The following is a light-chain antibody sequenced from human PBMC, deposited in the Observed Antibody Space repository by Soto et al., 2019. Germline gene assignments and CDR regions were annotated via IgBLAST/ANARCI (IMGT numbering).Light chain of an antibody. CDR3: QQYTDWPRT. CDR1: QSIGTY. J-gene: IGKJ1*01. CDR2: DAS. V-gene: IGKV3-15*01. Sequence: EIVLTQSPAALSLSPGERDIVSCRASQSIGTYLAWYQQKRGQSPRLLIYDASTRATGIPARSSGSGSGTEFTLTINSLQSDDFAIYYCQQYTDWPRTFGQGTKVDIK.